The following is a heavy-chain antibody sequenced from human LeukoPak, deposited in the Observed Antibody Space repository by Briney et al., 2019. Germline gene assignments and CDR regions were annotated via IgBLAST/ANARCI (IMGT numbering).Heavy chain of an antibody. Sequence: GGSLRLSCAASGFTFSSYSMNWVRQAPGKGLEWVSSISSSSSYIYHADSVKGRFTISRDNAKNSLYLQMNSLRAEDTAVYYCARDPRGYNWNDVGYFDYWGQGTPVTVSS. J-gene: IGHJ4*02. CDR3: ARDPRGYNWNDVGYFDY. CDR2: ISSSSSYI. D-gene: IGHD1-1*01. V-gene: IGHV3-21*01. CDR1: GFTFSSYS.